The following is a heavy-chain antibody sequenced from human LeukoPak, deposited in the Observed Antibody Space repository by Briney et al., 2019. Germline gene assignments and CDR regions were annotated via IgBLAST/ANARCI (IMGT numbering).Heavy chain of an antibody. D-gene: IGHD2-15*01. J-gene: IGHJ4*02. CDR2: IYYSGST. CDR1: GGSISSYY. V-gene: IGHV4-59*01. CDR3: ARDVGGHGDY. Sequence: KTSETVSLTCAVSGGSISSYYWSWIRLPPGQGLEWIGYIYYSGSTNYNPSLKSRVTISVDTSKNQCSLKLSSVTAADTAVYYWARDVGGHGDYWGQGTLVTVSS.